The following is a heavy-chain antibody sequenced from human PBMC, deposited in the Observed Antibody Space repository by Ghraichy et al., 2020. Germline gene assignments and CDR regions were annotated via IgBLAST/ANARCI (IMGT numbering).Heavy chain of an antibody. Sequence: SGPTLVKPTQTLTLTCTFSGFLFSTSTVGVGWIRQPPGKALEWLALIYWDDDKRYSPSLKSRLTITKDTSRNQVVLTMTNVDPVDTATYYCAHRPSGKMSDWSFAYFDYWGQGTLVTVSS. CDR1: GFLFSTSTVG. J-gene: IGHJ4*02. CDR2: IYWDDDK. CDR3: AHRPSGKMSDWSFAYFDY. V-gene: IGHV2-5*02. D-gene: IGHD3-9*01.